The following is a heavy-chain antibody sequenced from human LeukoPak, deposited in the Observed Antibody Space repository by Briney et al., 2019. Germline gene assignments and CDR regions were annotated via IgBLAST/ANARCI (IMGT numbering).Heavy chain of an antibody. V-gene: IGHV3-33*01. CDR2: IWYDESNK. Sequence: PGGSLRLSCEASGFTFSTYGMHWVRQAPGKGLEWVAVIWYDESNKNYADSVKGRYTISRDNSKNTLYLQMNSLRAEDTAVYYCARGGRTTWHGMDVWGQGTTVTVSS. CDR1: GFTFSTYG. D-gene: IGHD4-17*01. CDR3: ARGGRTTWHGMDV. J-gene: IGHJ6*02.